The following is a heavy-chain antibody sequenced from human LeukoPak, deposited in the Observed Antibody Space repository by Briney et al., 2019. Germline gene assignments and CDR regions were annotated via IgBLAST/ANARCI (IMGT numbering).Heavy chain of an antibody. CDR3: ARSLTIFGVVIDD. V-gene: IGHV4-4*07. CDR1: GGSISSYY. Sequence: SETLSLTCTVSGGSISSYYWSWPRQPAGKGLEWIGRIYTSGSTNYNPSLKSRVTMSVDTSKNQFSLKLSSVTAADTAVYYCARSLTIFGVVIDDWGQGTLVTVSS. CDR2: IYTSGST. D-gene: IGHD3-3*01. J-gene: IGHJ4*02.